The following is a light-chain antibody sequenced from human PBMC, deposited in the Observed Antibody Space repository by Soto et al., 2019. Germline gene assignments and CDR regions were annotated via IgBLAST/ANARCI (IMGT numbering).Light chain of an antibody. CDR1: QSVNAY. Sequence: EIVLTQSPATLSVSPGERATLSCRASQSVNAYLAWYQQKPGQAPRLLIYGAANRATGIPARFSGSGSGTDFTLTISSREPEDFAGYYCQQRSDWPPTFGQGTRLDIK. V-gene: IGKV3-11*01. J-gene: IGKJ5*01. CDR3: QQRSDWPPT. CDR2: GAA.